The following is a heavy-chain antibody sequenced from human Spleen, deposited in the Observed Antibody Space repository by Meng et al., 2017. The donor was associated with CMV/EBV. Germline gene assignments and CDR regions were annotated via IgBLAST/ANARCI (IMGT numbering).Heavy chain of an antibody. D-gene: IGHD4/OR15-4a*01. CDR1: GYTFTSYF. CDR2: INPNGRTT. CDR3: AREGAESLDP. J-gene: IGHJ5*02. Sequence: KVSCKASGYTFTSYFTHWAREAPGQGLEWMGIINPNGRTTTYSQKFQGRVTMTRDTSTSTVYMQLSSLRSDDTAVYYCAREGAESLDPWGQGTLVTVSS. V-gene: IGHV1-46*01.